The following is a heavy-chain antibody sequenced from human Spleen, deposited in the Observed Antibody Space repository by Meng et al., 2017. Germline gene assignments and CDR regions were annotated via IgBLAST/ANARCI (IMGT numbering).Heavy chain of an antibody. CDR3: ARGPPAGY. Sequence: QLQGPGPGLLRPSATLSLACTVSGGSVSSGSYYWSWIRQPPGKGLEWIGYIYYSGSTNYNPSLKSRVTISVDTSKNQFSLMLSSVTAADTAVYYCARGPPAGYWGQGTLVTVSS. J-gene: IGHJ4*02. CDR2: IYYSGST. CDR1: GGSVSSGSYY. V-gene: IGHV4-61*01.